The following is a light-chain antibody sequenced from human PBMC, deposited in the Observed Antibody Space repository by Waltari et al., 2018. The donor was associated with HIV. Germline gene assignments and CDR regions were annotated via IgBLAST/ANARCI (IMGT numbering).Light chain of an antibody. J-gene: IGLJ3*02. Sequence: QSALTQPPSASGPLGPSVTIPCTGSSRDIGAYDSVSLFQQHPRSAPKLLLYEVTRRPSTVSDRFSGSRSGSTAFLTVAGLQPDDEATYFCSSYGDSLRVLFGGGTNVTVL. CDR1: SRDIGAYDS. CDR2: EVT. V-gene: IGLV2-8*01. CDR3: SSYGDSLRVL.